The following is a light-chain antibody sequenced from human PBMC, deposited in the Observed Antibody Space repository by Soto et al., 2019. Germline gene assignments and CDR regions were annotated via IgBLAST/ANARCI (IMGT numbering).Light chain of an antibody. CDR2: GNS. J-gene: IGLJ1*01. CDR1: SSNIGAGYD. Sequence: QAVVTQPPSVSGAPGQRVTISCTGSSSNIGAGYDVHWYQQLPGTAPKLLIYGNSNRPSGVPDRFSGSKSGTSASLAITGLQAEDEADYYCSSYAGSNKSVFGTGTKLTVL. CDR3: SSYAGSNKSV. V-gene: IGLV1-40*01.